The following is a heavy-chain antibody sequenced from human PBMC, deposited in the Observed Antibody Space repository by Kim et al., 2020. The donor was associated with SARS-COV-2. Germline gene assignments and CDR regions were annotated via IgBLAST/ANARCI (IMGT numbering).Heavy chain of an antibody. D-gene: IGHD6-19*01. CDR2: IYYSGST. Sequence: SETLSLTCTVSGGSISSSSYYWGWIRQPPGKGLEWIGSIYYSGSTYYNPSLKSWVTISVDTSKNQFSLKLSSVTAADTAVYYCARLEWLVLNYWGQGTLVTVSS. CDR3: ARLEWLVLNY. J-gene: IGHJ4*02. V-gene: IGHV4-39*01. CDR1: GGSISSSSYY.